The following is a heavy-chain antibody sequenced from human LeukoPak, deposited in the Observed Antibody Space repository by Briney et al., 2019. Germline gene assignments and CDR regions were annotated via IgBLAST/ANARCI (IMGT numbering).Heavy chain of an antibody. CDR1: GFTFSSYS. J-gene: IGHJ4*02. CDR2: ISSSSSYI. V-gene: IGHV3-21*04. Sequence: PGGSLRLSCAASGFTFSSYSMNWVRQAPGKGLEWVSSISSSSSYIYYADSVKGRFTISRDNSKNTLYLQMNSLRAEDTAVYYCAKAPARLWFGELSDYWGQGTLVTVSS. D-gene: IGHD3-10*01. CDR3: AKAPARLWFGELSDY.